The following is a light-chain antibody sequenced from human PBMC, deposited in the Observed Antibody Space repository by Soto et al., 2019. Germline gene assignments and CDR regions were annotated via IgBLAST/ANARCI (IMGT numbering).Light chain of an antibody. CDR3: QQYSSYSWT. V-gene: IGKV1-5*03. CDR1: QSISSW. CDR2: KAS. Sequence: DIQMTQSPSTLSESVGERVTITCRASQSISSWLAWYQQKPGKAPKLLIYKASSLESGVPSRFSGSGSGTEFTLTISSLQPDDFATYYCQQYSSYSWTFGQGTKVEIK. J-gene: IGKJ1*01.